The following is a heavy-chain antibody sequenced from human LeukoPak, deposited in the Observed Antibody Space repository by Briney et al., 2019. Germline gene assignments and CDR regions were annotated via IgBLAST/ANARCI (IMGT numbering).Heavy chain of an antibody. CDR1: GYTFTNYG. D-gene: IGHD1-26*01. Sequence: ASVKVSCKASGYTFTNYGISWVRQAPGQGLEWMGWISTNSDIRTYAQALQGRFTMTTDTATTTAYMELNNLTFDDTAVYYCARDWDAMNNCFDPWGQGTPVTVSS. V-gene: IGHV1-18*01. J-gene: IGHJ5*02. CDR2: ISTNSDIR. CDR3: ARDWDAMNNCFDP.